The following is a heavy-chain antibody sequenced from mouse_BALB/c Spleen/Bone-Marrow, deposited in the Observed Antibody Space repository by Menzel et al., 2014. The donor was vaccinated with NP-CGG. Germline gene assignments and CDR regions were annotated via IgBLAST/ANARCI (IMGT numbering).Heavy chain of an antibody. CDR1: RFTFSDYY. V-gene: IGHV5-12*01. CDR3: ARKLAYAM. CDR2: ITKGGGST. D-gene: IGHD4-1*01. Sequence: DGDRVRSRLGLSHPSGSRILSCASYRFTFSDYYMYWVRQTPEKSLEWVAYITKGGGSTYYPDIVKGRFTISRDNANNTLYLQMSRLKSEDTAMYYCARKLAYAM. J-gene: IGHJ4*01.